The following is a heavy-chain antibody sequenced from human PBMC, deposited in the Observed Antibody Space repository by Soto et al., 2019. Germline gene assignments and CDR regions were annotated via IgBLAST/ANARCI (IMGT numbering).Heavy chain of an antibody. CDR1: GFSLTTRGVG. CDR2: IYWDDDE. CDR3: ARRLADSYSGMDV. V-gene: IGHV2-5*02. Sequence: ESGPTLVNPTQTLTLTCSFSGFSLTTRGVGVGWVRQPPGKALECLALIYWDDDEHYSPSLKSRLTITKDTSKNQVVLTMTNMALVDTAKYYCARRLADSYSGMDVWGQGPTVTVS. D-gene: IGHD2-21*01. J-gene: IGHJ6*02.